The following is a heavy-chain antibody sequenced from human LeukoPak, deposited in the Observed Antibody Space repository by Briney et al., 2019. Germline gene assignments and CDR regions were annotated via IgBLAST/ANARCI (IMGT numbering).Heavy chain of an antibody. CDR2: IIPIFGTA. CDR1: GGTFSSYA. CDR3: ARSPISMVRGDPNYYFDY. D-gene: IGHD3-10*01. Sequence: SVKVSCKASGGTFSSYAISWVRQAPGQGLEWMGGIIPIFGTANYAQKFQGRVTITADESTSTAYMELSSLRSEDTAVYYCARSPISMVRGDPNYYFDYWGQGTLVTVSS. J-gene: IGHJ4*02. V-gene: IGHV1-69*01.